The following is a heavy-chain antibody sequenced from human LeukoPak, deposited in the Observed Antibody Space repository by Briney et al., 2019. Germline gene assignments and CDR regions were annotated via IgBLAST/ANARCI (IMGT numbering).Heavy chain of an antibody. D-gene: IGHD6-13*01. CDR2: INSDGSST. CDR1: GFTFSSYW. Sequence: GGSLRLSCAASGFTFSSYWMHWVRQAPGKGLVWVSRINSDGSSTSYADSVRGRFTISRDNAKNTLYLQMNSLRAEDTAVYYCAREGVWRQQLVDYYYGMDVWGQGTTVTVSS. CDR3: AREGVWRQQLVDYYYGMDV. V-gene: IGHV3-74*01. J-gene: IGHJ6*02.